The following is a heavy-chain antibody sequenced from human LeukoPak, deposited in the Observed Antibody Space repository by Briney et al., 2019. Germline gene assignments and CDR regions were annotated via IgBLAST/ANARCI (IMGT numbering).Heavy chain of an antibody. Sequence: ASVKVSCKASGYTFTGYYMHWVRQAPEQGLEWMGWINPNSGGTNYAQEFQGRVTMTRDTSISTAYMELSRLRSDDTAVYYCASEKPRQLWPSGSEYYYYYGMDVWGQGTTVTVSS. D-gene: IGHD5-18*01. V-gene: IGHV1-2*02. CDR3: ASEKPRQLWPSGSEYYYYYGMDV. CDR1: GYTFTGYY. CDR2: INPNSGGT. J-gene: IGHJ6*02.